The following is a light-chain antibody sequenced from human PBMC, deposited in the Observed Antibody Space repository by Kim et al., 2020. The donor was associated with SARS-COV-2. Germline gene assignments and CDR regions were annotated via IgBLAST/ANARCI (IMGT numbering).Light chain of an antibody. CDR3: QQRSNWPPWT. V-gene: IGKV3-11*01. CDR2: DVS. CDR1: QSVSSY. J-gene: IGKJ1*01. Sequence: EIVLTQYPATLSLSPGERATLSCRASQSVSSYLAWYQQKPGQAPRLLIYDVSNRATGIPARFSGSGSGTDFTLTISSLEPEDFAVYYCQQRSNWPPWTFGQGTKVDIK.